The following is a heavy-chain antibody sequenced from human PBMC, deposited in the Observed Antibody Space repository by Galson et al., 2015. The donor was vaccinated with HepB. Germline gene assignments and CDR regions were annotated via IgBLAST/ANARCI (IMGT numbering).Heavy chain of an antibody. CDR1: GFTFSSYG. V-gene: IGHV3-30*18. Sequence: SLRLSCAASGFTFSSYGMHWVRQAPGKGLEWVAVISYDGSNKYYADSVKGRFTISRDNSKNTLYLQMNSLRAEGTAVYYCAKDPGFGTVSYFDYWGQGTLVTVSS. D-gene: IGHD3-10*01. J-gene: IGHJ4*02. CDR3: AKDPGFGTVSYFDY. CDR2: ISYDGSNK.